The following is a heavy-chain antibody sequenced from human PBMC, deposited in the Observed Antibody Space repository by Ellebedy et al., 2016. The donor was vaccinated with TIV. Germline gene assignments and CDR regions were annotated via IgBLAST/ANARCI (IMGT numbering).Heavy chain of an antibody. Sequence: GGSLRLSCAASGFTFSSYTMDWVRQAPGKGLEWVAAISSDGSSAHYADSVRGRITISRDNSKNTLFLQMNSLRAEDTAVYYCARDTVVAGTYYFDSWGQGTLVTVSS. J-gene: IGHJ4*02. CDR3: ARDTVVAGTYYFDS. D-gene: IGHD2-21*01. CDR2: ISSDGSSA. V-gene: IGHV3-30*04. CDR1: GFTFSSYT.